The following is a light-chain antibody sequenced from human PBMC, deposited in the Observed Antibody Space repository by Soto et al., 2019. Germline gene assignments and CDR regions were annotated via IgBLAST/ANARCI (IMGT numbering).Light chain of an antibody. V-gene: IGKV3D-20*02. J-gene: IGKJ5*01. CDR1: QSVSSSY. CDR2: GAS. CDR3: QQRNYWQVT. Sequence: EIVLTQSPGTLSLSPGERATLSCRASQSVSSSYLAWYQQKPGQAPRLLIYGASSRATGIPDRFSGSGSGTDFTLTISRLEPEDFAVYYRQQRNYWQVTFGQGTRLEIK.